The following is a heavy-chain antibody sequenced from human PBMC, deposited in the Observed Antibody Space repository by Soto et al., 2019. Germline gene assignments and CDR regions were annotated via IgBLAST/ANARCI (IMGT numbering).Heavy chain of an antibody. J-gene: IGHJ5*02. Sequence: PSETLSLTCTVSGGSISSGGYYWSWIRQHPGKGLEWIGYIYYSGSTYYNPSLKSRVTISVDTAKNQFSLKLSSVTAADTAVYYCARDSPSGSYTASLQMDTRGQGTLVTVSS. V-gene: IGHV4-31*03. CDR2: IYYSGST. CDR1: GGSISSGGYY. D-gene: IGHD1-26*01. CDR3: ARDSPSGSYTASLQMDT.